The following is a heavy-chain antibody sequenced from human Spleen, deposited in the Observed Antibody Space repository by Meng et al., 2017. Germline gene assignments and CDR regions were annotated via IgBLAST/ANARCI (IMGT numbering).Heavy chain of an antibody. CDR1: GGSISSSNW. J-gene: IGHJ4*02. D-gene: IGHD1-26*01. Sequence: VRLQVAGPGLVKAWGTLSLPCSGCGGSISSSNWWSWVRQPPGKGLEWIGEIYHSGSTNYNPSLKSRVTISVDKSKNQFSLKLSSVTAADTAVYYCARGVGATVLWYFDYWGQGTLVTVSS. CDR3: ARGVGATVLWYFDY. CDR2: IYHSGST. V-gene: IGHV4-4*02.